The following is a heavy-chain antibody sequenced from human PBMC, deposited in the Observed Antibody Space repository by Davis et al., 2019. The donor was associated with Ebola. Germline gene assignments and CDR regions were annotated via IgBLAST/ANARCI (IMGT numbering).Heavy chain of an antibody. D-gene: IGHD1-26*01. CDR1: GFTFTSYA. Sequence: PGGSLTLSCAASGFTFTSYAMSCVRQAPGKGLEWVSAISGSGGSTYYADSVKGRFTISRDNSKNTLYLQMNSLRAEDTAVYYCASPGGRRSGRGPIDYWGQGTLVTVSS. CDR3: ASPGGRRSGRGPIDY. CDR2: ISGSGGST. V-gene: IGHV3-23*01. J-gene: IGHJ4*02.